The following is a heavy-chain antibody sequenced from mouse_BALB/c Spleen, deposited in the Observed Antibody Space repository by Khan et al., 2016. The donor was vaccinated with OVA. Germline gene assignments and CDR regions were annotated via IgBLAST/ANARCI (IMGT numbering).Heavy chain of an antibody. Sequence: EVQLQESGPGLVKPSQSLSLTCTVTGYSITSDYAWNWIRQFPGNKLEWMGYIKYSGSTSYNPSLKSRFSITRITSKNQFFLQLSSVTTEDTATCYCARSGTISTVVITDFDYWGQGTTLTVSS. CDR3: ARSGTISTVVITDFDY. V-gene: IGHV3-2*02. J-gene: IGHJ2*01. CDR1: GYSITSDYA. D-gene: IGHD1-1*01. CDR2: IKYSGST.